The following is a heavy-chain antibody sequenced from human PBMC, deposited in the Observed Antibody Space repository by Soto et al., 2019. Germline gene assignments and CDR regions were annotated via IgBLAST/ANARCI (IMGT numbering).Heavy chain of an antibody. CDR1: GGSFSGYY. Sequence: SETLSLTCAVYGGSFSGYYWSWIRQPPGKGLEWIGEINHSGSTNYNPSLKSRVTISVDTSKNQFSLKLSSVTAADTAVYYCARTTLFNWGWRDYFDYWGQGTLVTVSS. D-gene: IGHD7-27*01. CDR2: INHSGST. J-gene: IGHJ4*02. V-gene: IGHV4-34*01. CDR3: ARTTLFNWGWRDYFDY.